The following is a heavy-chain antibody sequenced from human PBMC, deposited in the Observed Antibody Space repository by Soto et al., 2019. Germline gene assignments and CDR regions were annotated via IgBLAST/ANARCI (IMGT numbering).Heavy chain of an antibody. D-gene: IGHD5-18*01. Sequence: GGSLRLSCAASGFTFSSYSMNWVRQAPGKGLEWVSSISSSSSYIYYADSVKGRFTISRDNAKNSLYLQMNSLRAEDTAVYYCARRPIQGYYYYYMDVWGKGTTVTVSS. J-gene: IGHJ6*03. CDR1: GFTFSSYS. V-gene: IGHV3-21*01. CDR3: ARRPIQGYYYYYMDV. CDR2: ISSSSSYI.